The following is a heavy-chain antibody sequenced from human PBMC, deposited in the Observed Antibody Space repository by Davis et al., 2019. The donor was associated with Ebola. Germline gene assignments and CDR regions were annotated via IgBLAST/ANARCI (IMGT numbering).Heavy chain of an antibody. Sequence: PGGSLRLSCAASGFSFSDYDMHCVRQPTGKGLEWVSAIGTAGDTYYPGSVKGRFTISRENAKNSLYLQMNSLRAGDTAVYYCARGPVRVTNFDNWGQGTLVTVSS. CDR3: ARGPVRVTNFDN. J-gene: IGHJ4*02. CDR1: GFSFSDYD. CDR2: IGTAGDT. D-gene: IGHD6-19*01. V-gene: IGHV3-13*01.